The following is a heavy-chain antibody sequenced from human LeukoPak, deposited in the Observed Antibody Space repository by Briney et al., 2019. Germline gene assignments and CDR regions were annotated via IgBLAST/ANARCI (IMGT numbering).Heavy chain of an antibody. Sequence: SETLSLTCTVSGGSISSYYWSWIRQPPGKGLEWIGYIYYSGSTNYNPSLKSRVTISVDTSKNQFSLKLSSVTAADTAVYYCARHYRYGDVFDYWGQGTLVTVSS. D-gene: IGHD4-17*01. J-gene: IGHJ4*02. CDR1: GGSISSYY. CDR2: IYYSGST. CDR3: ARHYRYGDVFDY. V-gene: IGHV4-59*08.